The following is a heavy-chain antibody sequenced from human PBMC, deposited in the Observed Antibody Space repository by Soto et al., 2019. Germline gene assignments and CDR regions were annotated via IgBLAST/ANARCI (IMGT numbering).Heavy chain of an antibody. CDR1: GFTFSSYA. V-gene: IGHV3-23*01. D-gene: IGHD5-18*01. CDR3: AGPGYSSQDY. CDR2: ISGGGDGT. Sequence: VGSLRLSCAASGFTFSSYAMSWARQAPGKGLEWVSAISGGGDGTDYADSVKGRFTISRDNSKKTLHLHMNSLRVEDTAVYYCAGPGYSSQDYWGQGALVTVSS. J-gene: IGHJ4*02.